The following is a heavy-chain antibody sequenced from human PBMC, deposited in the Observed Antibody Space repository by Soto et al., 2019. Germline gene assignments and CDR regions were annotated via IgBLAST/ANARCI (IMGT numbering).Heavy chain of an antibody. J-gene: IGHJ6*02. CDR1: GYTFTSYG. Sequence: QVQLVQSGAEVKKPGASVKVSCKASGYTFTSYGISWVRQAPGQGLEWMGWISAYNGNTNYAQKLQGRVTMTTDTSTSTAYMGLRSLRSDDTAVYYCARDLSSSWPLYYYYGMDVWGQGTTVTVSS. CDR2: ISAYNGNT. V-gene: IGHV1-18*04. D-gene: IGHD6-13*01. CDR3: ARDLSSSWPLYYYYGMDV.